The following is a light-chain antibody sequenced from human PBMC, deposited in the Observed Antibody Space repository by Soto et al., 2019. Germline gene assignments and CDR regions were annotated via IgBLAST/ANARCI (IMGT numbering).Light chain of an antibody. CDR2: GAS. CDR3: QQYNNWSPWT. CDR1: QSVSSN. J-gene: IGKJ1*01. V-gene: IGKV3-15*01. Sequence: EIVMTQSPATLSVSPGERATLSCRASQSVSSNLAWYQQKPGQAPRLLIYGASTRATGIPARFSGSGSGTEFTLTNSSLHSEAFAVYYCQQYNNWSPWTFGQGTKVEIK.